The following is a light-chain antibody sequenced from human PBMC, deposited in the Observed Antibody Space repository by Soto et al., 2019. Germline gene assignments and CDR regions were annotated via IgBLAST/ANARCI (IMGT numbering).Light chain of an antibody. V-gene: IGKV1-5*01. CDR3: QQYNSYSPVLT. CDR1: QSISSW. CDR2: DAS. Sequence: DIQMTQSPSTLSASVGDRVTITCRASQSISSWLAWYQQKPGKAPKLLIYDASSLESGVPSRFSGSGSWTEFTLTISSLQPDDFATYYCQQYNSYSPVLTFGGGTKVEIK. J-gene: IGKJ4*01.